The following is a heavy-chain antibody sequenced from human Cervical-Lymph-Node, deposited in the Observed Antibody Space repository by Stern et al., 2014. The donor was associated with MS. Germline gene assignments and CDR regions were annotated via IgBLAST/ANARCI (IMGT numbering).Heavy chain of an antibody. Sequence: QVQLVQSGAEVKKPGASVKVSCKASGHTFAVHWVPQAPGQRLEWMGRIITGNGDTNYSQKFQGRVTITRDTFASTAYMELRSLRSEDTAVYYCTSLSGPLDSWGQGTLVTVSS. D-gene: IGHD3-10*01. CDR2: IITGNGDT. CDR3: TSLSGPLDS. CDR1: GHTFA. J-gene: IGHJ5*01. V-gene: IGHV1-3*04.